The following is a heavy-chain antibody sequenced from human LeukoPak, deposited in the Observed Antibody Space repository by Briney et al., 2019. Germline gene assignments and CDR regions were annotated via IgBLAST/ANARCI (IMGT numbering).Heavy chain of an antibody. D-gene: IGHD2-2*02. J-gene: IGHJ5*02. CDR1: GGTFSSYA. CDR2: IIPIFGTA. V-gene: IGHV1-69*05. Sequence: SVKVSCKASGGTFSSYAISWVRQAPGQGLEWMGGIIPIFGTANYAQKFQGRVTITTDESTSTAYMELSSLRSEDTAVYYCARGGIVVVPAAIQRDPPQDYNWFDPWGQGTLVTVSS. CDR3: ARGGIVVVPAAIQRDPPQDYNWFDP.